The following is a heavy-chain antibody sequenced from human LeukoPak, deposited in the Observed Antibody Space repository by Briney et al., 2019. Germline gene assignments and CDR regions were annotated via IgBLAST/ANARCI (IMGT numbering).Heavy chain of an antibody. CDR1: GGSISSYY. Sequence: SETLSLTCTVSGGSISSYYWSWIRQPAGKGLEWIGRIYCTGSTIYNPSLESRVTMSVDTSRNQFSLNLTSVTAADTAVYYCARDRGYCSGTTCYPRFDPWGQGTLVTVSS. J-gene: IGHJ5*02. V-gene: IGHV4-4*07. D-gene: IGHD2-2*01. CDR3: ARDRGYCSGTTCYPRFDP. CDR2: IYCTGST.